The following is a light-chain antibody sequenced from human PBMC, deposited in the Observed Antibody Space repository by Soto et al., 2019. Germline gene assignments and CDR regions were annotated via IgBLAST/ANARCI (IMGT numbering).Light chain of an antibody. CDR3: QQYGDSPDTDRWT. V-gene: IGKV3-15*01. CDR1: QSVSSN. J-gene: IGKJ1*01. CDR2: GAS. Sequence: EIVMTQSPATLSVSPGERATLSCRASQSVSSNLAWYQQKPGQAPRLLIYGASTRATGIPARFSGSGSGTEFTLTISRLEPEDFAVYFCQQYGDSPDTDRWTFGPGTKVEIK.